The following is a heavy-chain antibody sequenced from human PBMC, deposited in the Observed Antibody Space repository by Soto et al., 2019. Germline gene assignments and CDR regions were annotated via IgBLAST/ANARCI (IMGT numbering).Heavy chain of an antibody. J-gene: IGHJ4*02. CDR2: IYQSGKT. CDR3: ARLTSQGPRFDS. V-gene: IGHV4-4*02. D-gene: IGHD6-6*01. Sequence: PSETLSLTCAVSGASVSTSDWWAWVRQPPGKGLQWLGEIYQSGKTNYNPSLKSQVSMSIDRSKNEFSLSLHYLTAADTAVYYCARLTSQGPRFDSSGPGSLVTV. CDR1: GASVSTSDW.